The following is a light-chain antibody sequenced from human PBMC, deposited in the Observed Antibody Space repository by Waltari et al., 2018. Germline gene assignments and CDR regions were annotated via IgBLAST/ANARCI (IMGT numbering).Light chain of an antibody. V-gene: IGLV3-19*01. J-gene: IGLJ1*01. CDR2: GKN. CDR3: NSRDSSGNHYV. CDR1: SLRSYY. Sequence: SSELTQDPAVSVALGQTVRITCQGDSLRSYYASWYQQKPGQAPVLVIYGKNNRTSGIPDRFSGSSSGNTASVTITGAQAEDEADYYCNSRDSSGNHYVFGTGTKVTVL.